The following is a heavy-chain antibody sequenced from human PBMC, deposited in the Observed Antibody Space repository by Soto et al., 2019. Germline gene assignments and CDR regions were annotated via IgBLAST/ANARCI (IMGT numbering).Heavy chain of an antibody. CDR2: TYYRSKWYY. V-gene: IGHV6-1*01. J-gene: IGHJ4*01. CDR3: ARGEKYRVRIFEY. CDR1: VYSVSSNSAG. D-gene: IGHD3-16*02. Sequence: SXTLSLTCAITVYSVSSNSAGWIWVIQSPSRGLEWLGRTYYRSKWYYEYAVSVRGRITINPDTSKNQYSLQLNSVTPEDTAVYFCARGEKYRVRIFEYWGQGTLVTVSS.